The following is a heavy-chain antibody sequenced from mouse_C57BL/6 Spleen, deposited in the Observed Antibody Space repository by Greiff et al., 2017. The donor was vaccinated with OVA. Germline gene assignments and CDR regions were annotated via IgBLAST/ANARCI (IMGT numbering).Heavy chain of an antibody. Sequence: QVQLQQPGAELVKPGASVKLSCKASGYTFTSYWMHWVKQRPGQGLEWIGMIHPNSGSTNYNEKFKSKATLTVDKSSSTAYMQLSSLTSEDSAVYYCARYWVDAAFAYWGQGTLVTVSA. V-gene: IGHV1-64*01. CDR2: IHPNSGST. J-gene: IGHJ3*01. CDR1: GYTFTSYW. CDR3: ARYWVDAAFAY.